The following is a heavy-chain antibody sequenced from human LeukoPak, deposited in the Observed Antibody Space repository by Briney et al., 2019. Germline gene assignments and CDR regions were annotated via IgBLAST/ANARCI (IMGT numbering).Heavy chain of an antibody. D-gene: IGHD3-10*01. CDR3: ARAHFSAYYGSE. V-gene: IGHV1-69*13. J-gene: IGHJ4*02. Sequence: GASLRVSCTASGDTFRNYAINWVRQAPGQRLEWGGGILPIICSTKNAQQLQDRVKITADESTNTVYMELTSLRSEDTARYCCARAHFSAYYGSEWGQATLVTVSS. CDR1: GDTFRNYA. CDR2: ILPIICST.